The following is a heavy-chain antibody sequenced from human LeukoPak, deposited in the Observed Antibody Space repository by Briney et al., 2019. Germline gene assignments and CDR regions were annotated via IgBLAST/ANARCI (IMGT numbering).Heavy chain of an antibody. CDR1: GFDFSSNW. D-gene: IGHD3-3*01. V-gene: IGHV3-74*01. Sequence: GGSLRLSCAASGFDFSSNWMHWVRHAPGQGLVWVSRIKGDGISTNYADSVKGRFTISRNIAKNTLYLQMNSLRAEDTGVYYCAKDHYWSIDYWGRGTLVTVSS. J-gene: IGHJ4*02. CDR3: AKDHYWSIDY. CDR2: IKGDGIST.